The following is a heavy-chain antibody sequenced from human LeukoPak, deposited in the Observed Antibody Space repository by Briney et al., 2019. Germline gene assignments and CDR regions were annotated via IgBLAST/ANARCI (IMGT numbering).Heavy chain of an antibody. CDR3: ARGGITVAGTEIFDY. Sequence: ASVKVCCNASGYTFTGYYTHWVRQAPRQGLEWMGWINPNSGGTNYAQKFQGRVTMTRDTSISTAYMELSRLTSDDAAVYYCARGGITVAGTEIFDYWGQGTLVTVSS. CDR1: GYTFTGYY. CDR2: INPNSGGT. V-gene: IGHV1-2*02. J-gene: IGHJ4*02. D-gene: IGHD6-19*01.